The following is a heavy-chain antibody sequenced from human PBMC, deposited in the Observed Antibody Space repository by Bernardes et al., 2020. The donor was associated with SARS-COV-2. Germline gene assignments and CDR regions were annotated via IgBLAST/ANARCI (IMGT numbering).Heavy chain of an antibody. J-gene: IGHJ6*02. CDR3: ARLWGVTDMRRNFYFYGMDV. Sequence: PEPLSLTCTVSGCSITSYFWAWIRQPAGKGLEWIGRIYPNGTTNYNPSLKSRFTMSLTTSQNQSSLRLSSVPAADTAVYYCARLWGVTDMRRNFYFYGMDVWGQGTTVTVSS. CDR2: IYPNGTT. D-gene: IGHD2-21*02. CDR1: GCSITSYF. V-gene: IGHV4-4*07.